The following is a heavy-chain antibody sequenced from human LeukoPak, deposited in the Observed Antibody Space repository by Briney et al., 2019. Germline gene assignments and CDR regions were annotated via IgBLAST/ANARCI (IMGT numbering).Heavy chain of an antibody. J-gene: IGHJ6*01. Sequence: SETLSLTCTVSGDSISSYYWSWIRQPPGKGLEWIGYIYYRGSTSYNPSLKSRVTISVDMSKNQFSLRLSSVTAADTAVYYCARQKMAFCSGGTCYSAYGMDXWXQGTTVTVSS. V-gene: IGHV4-59*01. CDR1: GDSISSYY. CDR2: IYYRGST. CDR3: ARQKMAFCSGGTCYSAYGMDX. D-gene: IGHD2-15*01.